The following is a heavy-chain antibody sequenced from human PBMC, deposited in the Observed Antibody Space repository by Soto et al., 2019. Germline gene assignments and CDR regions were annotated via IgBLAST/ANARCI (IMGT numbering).Heavy chain of an antibody. D-gene: IGHD1-20*01. Sequence: EVQLVKSGGGQVQPGGSLRPSCAAPGFPLTNYWMHGVRQFPGKGLVWVSGIKGDGNNIDYADSVKGRFTVSRDNAKNTAYLQMNSLRAEDTAVYFCARGIYLRYGLDVWGQGTTVTVFS. V-gene: IGHV3-74*01. CDR1: GFPLTNYW. CDR2: IKGDGNNI. CDR3: ARGIYLRYGLDV. J-gene: IGHJ6*02.